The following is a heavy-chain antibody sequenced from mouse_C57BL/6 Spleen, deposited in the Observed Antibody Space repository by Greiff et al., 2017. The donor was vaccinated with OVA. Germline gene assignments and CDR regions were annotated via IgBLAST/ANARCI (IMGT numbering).Heavy chain of an antibody. Sequence: QVQLQQPGAELVKPGASVKLSCKASGYTFTSYWMQWVKQRPGQGLEWIGEIDPSDSSTNYNQKFKGQTTLTVDPSSSTAYMQLSSLTAEDSAVYDGASGYYSNYPFAYWGKGTRVTVSA. J-gene: IGHJ3*01. V-gene: IGHV1-50*01. CDR2: IDPSDSST. CDR1: GYTFTSYW. D-gene: IGHD2-5*01. CDR3: ASGYYSNYPFAY.